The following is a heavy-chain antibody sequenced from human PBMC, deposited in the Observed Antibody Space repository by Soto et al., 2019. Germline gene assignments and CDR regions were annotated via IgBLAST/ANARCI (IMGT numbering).Heavy chain of an antibody. D-gene: IGHD3-22*01. CDR1: GFIFNSYS. Sequence: GGSLRLSCVASGFIFNSYSMNWVRQAPGKGLEWISYINSGSTSVFYADSVKGRFTISRDNAKNSLYLQMNSLRAEDTAVYYCGSSASPDAYWGQGTMVTVSS. CDR3: GSSASPDAY. V-gene: IGHV3-48*01. CDR2: INSGSTSV. J-gene: IGHJ4*02.